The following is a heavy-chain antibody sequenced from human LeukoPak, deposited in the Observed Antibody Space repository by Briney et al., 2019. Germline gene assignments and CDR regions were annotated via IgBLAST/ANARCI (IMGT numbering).Heavy chain of an antibody. D-gene: IGHD2-2*01. CDR3: ARGTSRPIPYFDY. CDR2: VSSSSSTI. V-gene: IGHV3-48*04. Sequence: GGSLRLSCAASGFTFSSYSMNWVRQAPGKGLEWVSSVSSSSSTISYADSVKGRFTTSRDNAKNSLYLQMNSLRAEDTAVYYCARGTSRPIPYFDYWGQGTLVTVSS. CDR1: GFTFSSYS. J-gene: IGHJ4*02.